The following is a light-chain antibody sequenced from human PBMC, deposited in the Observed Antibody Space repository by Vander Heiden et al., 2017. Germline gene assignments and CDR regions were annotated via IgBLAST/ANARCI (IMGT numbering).Light chain of an antibody. J-gene: IGLJ2*01. V-gene: IGLV2-11*01. Sequence: SDLTQPRSVSGSPGQAVTISCTGTSSDVGTYNYVSWYQQHPGKAPKLIIYDVTKGPSGVPDRFSGSKSGNTASLTISGLQAEDEADYYCCSYAGSYTLVFGGGTKLTVL. CDR1: SSDVGTYNY. CDR2: DVT. CDR3: CSYAGSYTLV.